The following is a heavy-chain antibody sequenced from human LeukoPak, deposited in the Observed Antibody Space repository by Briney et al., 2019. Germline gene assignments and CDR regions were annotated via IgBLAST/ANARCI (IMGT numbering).Heavy chain of an antibody. CDR2: ISSSSSYI. J-gene: IGHJ5*02. V-gene: IGHV3-21*01. D-gene: IGHD4-17*01. Sequence: GGSLRLSCEASGFTFSSYSMTWVRKAPGKGLEWVSSISSSSSYIYYADSVKGRFTISRDNAKNSLYLQMNSLRAEDTAVYYCARITVTTSLSWFDPWGQGTLVTVSS. CDR1: GFTFSSYS. CDR3: ARITVTTSLSWFDP.